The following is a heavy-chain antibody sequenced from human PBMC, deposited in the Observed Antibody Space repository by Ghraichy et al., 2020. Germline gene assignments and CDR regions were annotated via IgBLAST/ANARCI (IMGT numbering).Heavy chain of an antibody. J-gene: IGHJ6*02. D-gene: IGHD6-13*01. CDR3: ARAARTGAACTTHYAMDV. CDR1: GFTFSNYG. CDR2: IWYDGSSK. V-gene: IGHV3-33*01. Sequence: GGSLRLSCAASGFTFSNYGMHWVRQAPGKGLEWVAVIWYDGSSKYYADSVKGRFTISRDNSKNTVHVQMNSLSVDDTAVYYCARAARTGAACTTHYAMDVWGQGTTVTVYS.